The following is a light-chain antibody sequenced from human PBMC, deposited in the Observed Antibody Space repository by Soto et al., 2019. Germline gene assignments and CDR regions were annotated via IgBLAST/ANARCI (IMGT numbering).Light chain of an antibody. V-gene: IGKV1-5*03. J-gene: IGKJ1*01. CDR1: QSISSW. CDR3: QQYNSYSA. Sequence: DIQMTQSPSTRSASVGDRVTITCRASQSISSWLAWYQQKPGTAPKLLIYKASSLESGVPSRFSGSGSGTEFTLTISSLQPDDFATYYCQQYNSYSAFGQGTKVEIK. CDR2: KAS.